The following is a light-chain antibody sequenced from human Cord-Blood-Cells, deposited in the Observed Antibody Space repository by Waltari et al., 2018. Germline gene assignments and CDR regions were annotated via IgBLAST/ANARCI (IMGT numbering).Light chain of an antibody. J-gene: IGLJ3*02. Sequence: QSALTQPASVSGSPGQSITISCTGTSSAVGSFTLVSWYQQHPGKPPKLMIYEGSNRPSGVSNRFSGSKSGNTASLTISGLQAEDEADYYCCSYAGSSTFVFGGGTKLTVL. CDR3: CSYAGSSTFV. CDR2: EGS. CDR1: SSAVGSFTL. V-gene: IGLV2-23*03.